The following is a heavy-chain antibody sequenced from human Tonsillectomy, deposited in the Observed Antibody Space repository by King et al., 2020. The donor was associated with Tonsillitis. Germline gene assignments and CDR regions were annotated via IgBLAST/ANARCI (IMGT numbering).Heavy chain of an antibody. CDR2: IIPILFTA. CDR1: GGTFSSYA. J-gene: IGHJ6*03. D-gene: IGHD6-25*01. Sequence: VQLVESGAEVKKPGSSVKVSCKASGGTFSSYAISWVRQAPGQGLEWMGGIIPILFTANYAQKFQGRVTITADESTSTAYMELSSLRSEDTAVYYCAVAAGTQNFYSYYMDVWGKGTTVTVSS. CDR3: AVAAGTQNFYSYYMDV. V-gene: IGHV1-69*01.